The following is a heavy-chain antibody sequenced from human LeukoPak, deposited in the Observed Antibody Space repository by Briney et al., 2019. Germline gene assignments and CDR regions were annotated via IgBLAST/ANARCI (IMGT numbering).Heavy chain of an antibody. CDR2: INPNSGGT. CDR1: GYTFTGYY. V-gene: IGHV1-2*02. Sequence: ASVKVSCKASGYTFTGYYMHWVRQAPGQGLEWMGWINPNSGGTNYAQKFQGRVTMTRDMSTSTVYMELSSLRSEDTAVYYCARDQGYDSSGYYYYQFDYWGQGTLVTVSS. D-gene: IGHD3-22*01. CDR3: ARDQGYDSSGYYYYQFDY. J-gene: IGHJ4*02.